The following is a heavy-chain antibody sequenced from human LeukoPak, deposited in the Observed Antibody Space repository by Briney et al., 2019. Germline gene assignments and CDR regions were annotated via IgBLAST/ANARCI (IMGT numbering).Heavy chain of an antibody. CDR2: INAGNGNT. J-gene: IGHJ6*02. CDR1: GYTFTSYG. V-gene: IGHV1-3*01. D-gene: IGHD3/OR15-3a*01. CDR3: ARGFILYDFWSGYSPYGMDV. Sequence: ASVKVSCKASGYTFTSYGISWVRQAPGQGLEWMGWINAGNGNTKYSQKFQGRVTITRDTSASTAYMELSSLRSEDTAVYYCARGFILYDFWSGYSPYGMDVWGQGTTVTVSS.